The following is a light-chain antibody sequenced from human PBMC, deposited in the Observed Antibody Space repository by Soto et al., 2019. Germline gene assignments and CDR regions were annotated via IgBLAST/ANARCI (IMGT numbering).Light chain of an antibody. CDR3: LLFYSGVRLV. Sequence: QAVVTQEPSLTVSPGGTVTLTCGSNTGAVSTGHYPYWFQQKPGQAPRTLIYDTNNTHSWTPARFSGSLLGGKAALTLSGALPEDEADYFCLLFYSGVRLVFGGGTKVTVL. J-gene: IGLJ2*01. CDR1: TGAVSTGHY. V-gene: IGLV7-46*01. CDR2: DTN.